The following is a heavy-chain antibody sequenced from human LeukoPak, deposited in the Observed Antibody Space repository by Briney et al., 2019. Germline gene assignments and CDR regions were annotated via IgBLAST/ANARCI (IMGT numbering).Heavy chain of an antibody. Sequence: SETLSLTCAVSGESFSEYYWSWIRQPPGRGLEWIGYIYYSGSTNYNPSLKSRVTISVDTSKNQFSLKLSSMTAADTAVYYCARVTSTSRYYYYGMDVWGQGTTVTVSS. CDR2: IYYSGST. V-gene: IGHV4-59*01. D-gene: IGHD2-2*01. CDR1: GESFSEYY. J-gene: IGHJ6*02. CDR3: ARVTSTSRYYYYGMDV.